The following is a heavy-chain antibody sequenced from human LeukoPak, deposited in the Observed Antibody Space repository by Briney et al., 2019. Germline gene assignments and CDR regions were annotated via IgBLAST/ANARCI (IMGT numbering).Heavy chain of an antibody. CDR1: GYTFTSYD. CDR3: ARGPKAYYFDSSGYVFDY. Sequence: WASVKVSCKASGYTFTSYDINWVRQATGQGLEWMGGFDPEDGETIYAQKFQGRVTMTRNTSISTAYMELSSLRSEDTAVYYCARGPKAYYFDSSGYVFDYWGQGTLVTVSS. J-gene: IGHJ4*02. D-gene: IGHD3-22*01. V-gene: IGHV1-8*01. CDR2: FDPEDGET.